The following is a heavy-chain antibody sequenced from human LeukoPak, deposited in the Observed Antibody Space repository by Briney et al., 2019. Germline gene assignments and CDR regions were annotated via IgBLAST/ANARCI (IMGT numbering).Heavy chain of an antibody. CDR1: GFTFSRYW. CDR3: ARWPRGEEYYYDSSGYYDYFDY. Sequence: GGSLRLSCAASGFTFSRYWMHWVRQAPGKGLMWVSRISPDGSTTLYADSVKGRFTISRDNAKNTLYLQMNSLRAEDTAVYYCARWPRGEEYYYDSSGYYDYFDYWGQGTLVTVSS. CDR2: ISPDGSTT. D-gene: IGHD3-22*01. V-gene: IGHV3-74*03. J-gene: IGHJ4*02.